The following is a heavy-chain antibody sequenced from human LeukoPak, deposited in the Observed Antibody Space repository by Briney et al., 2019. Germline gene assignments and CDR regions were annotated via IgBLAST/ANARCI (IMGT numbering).Heavy chain of an antibody. CDR2: IYPGDSDT. J-gene: IGHJ3*01. V-gene: IGHV5-51*01. CDR3: ARQDASGTYAAFDV. Sequence: KSGAPLQISCKASGSLFTSYWIAWVRQRPGKGLEWMGIIYPGDSDTRYSPSFQGRVTISADKSINTAYLLWSSLQASDTATYYCARQDASGTYAAFDVWGQGTVVTV. D-gene: IGHD3-10*01. CDR1: GSLFTSYW.